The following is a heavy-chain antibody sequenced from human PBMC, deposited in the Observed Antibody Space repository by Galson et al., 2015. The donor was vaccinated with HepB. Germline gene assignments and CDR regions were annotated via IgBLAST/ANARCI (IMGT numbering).Heavy chain of an antibody. CDR3: AKDLGYLRGEALLFRGGADTFDI. CDR1: GFTFRTYA. CDR2: ISSSGINT. J-gene: IGHJ3*02. V-gene: IGHV3-23*01. Sequence: SLRLSCAASGFTFRTYAMNWVRQAPGKGLEWISSISSSGINTNYTDSVKGRFTISRDNSKNTLYLQMNSLSAADTAVYYCAKDLGYLRGEALLFRGGADTFDIWGQGTMVIVSS. D-gene: IGHD2-21*01.